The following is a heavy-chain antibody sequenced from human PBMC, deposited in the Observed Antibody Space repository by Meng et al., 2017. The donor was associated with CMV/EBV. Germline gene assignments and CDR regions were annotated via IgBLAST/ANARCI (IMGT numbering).Heavy chain of an antibody. CDR3: ARDLGYCSSTSCYYLDY. D-gene: IGHD2-2*01. V-gene: IGHV3-66*02. CDR2: IYSGGST. J-gene: IGHJ4*02. Sequence: GGSLRLSCAASGFTVSSNYMSWVRQAPGKGLEWVSVIYSGGSTYYADSVKGRFTISRDNSKNTLYLQMNSLRAEDTAVYYCARDLGYCSSTSCYYLDYWGQGTLVTVSS. CDR1: GFTVSSNY.